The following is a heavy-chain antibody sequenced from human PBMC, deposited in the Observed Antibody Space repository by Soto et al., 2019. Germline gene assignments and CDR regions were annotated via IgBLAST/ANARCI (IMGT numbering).Heavy chain of an antibody. Sequence: ASVKVSCRASCYTFAYLAIHWVRQAPGQGLEWMGWINAGKGDTKYPQRFQGRVTITRDTSASTAYMELSSLRSEDTAVYYCARDMGFGLSDYWGQGILVTVSS. D-gene: IGHD3-10*01. V-gene: IGHV1-3*01. CDR1: CYTFAYLA. CDR2: INAGKGDT. J-gene: IGHJ4*02. CDR3: ARDMGFGLSDY.